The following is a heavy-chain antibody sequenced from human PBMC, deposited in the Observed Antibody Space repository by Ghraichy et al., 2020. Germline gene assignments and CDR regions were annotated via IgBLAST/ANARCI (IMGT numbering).Heavy chain of an antibody. CDR2: IYYSGST. CDR3: ARARLTGRYFDY. CDR1: GGSVSSGSYY. D-gene: IGHD1-20*01. Sequence: SETLSLTCTVSGGSVSSGSYYWSWIRQPPGKGLEWIGYIYYSGSTNYNPSLKSRVTISVDTSKNQFSLKLSSVTAADTAVYYCARARLTGRYFDYWGQGTLVTVSS. V-gene: IGHV4-61*01. J-gene: IGHJ4*02.